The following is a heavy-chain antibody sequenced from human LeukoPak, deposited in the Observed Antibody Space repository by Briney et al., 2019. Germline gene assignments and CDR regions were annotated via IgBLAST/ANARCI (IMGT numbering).Heavy chain of an antibody. CDR3: AKRYCSSTSCSFFDF. J-gene: IGHJ4*02. Sequence: PGGSLRLSCAASGFTFSSYGMHWVRQAPGKGLEWVAVLWYGGSDKYYADSVKGRFTISRDTSKNTLYLQMNSLRAEDTAVYYCAKRYCSSTSCSFFDFWGQGTLVTVSS. CDR2: LWYGGSDK. D-gene: IGHD2-2*01. CDR1: GFTFSSYG. V-gene: IGHV3-30*02.